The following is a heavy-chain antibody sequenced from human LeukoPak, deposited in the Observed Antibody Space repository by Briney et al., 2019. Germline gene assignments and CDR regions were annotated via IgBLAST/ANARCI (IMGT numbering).Heavy chain of an antibody. CDR1: GFTFSSYW. CDR3: ARAPPNYDFWSGPDY. CDR2: INSDGSST. V-gene: IGHV3-74*01. D-gene: IGHD3-3*01. Sequence: GGSLRLSCAASGFTFSSYWMHWDRQAPGKGLVWVSRINSDGSSTSYADSVKGRFTISRDNAKNTLYLQMNSLRAEDTAVYYCARAPPNYDFWSGPDYWGQGTLVTVSS. J-gene: IGHJ4*02.